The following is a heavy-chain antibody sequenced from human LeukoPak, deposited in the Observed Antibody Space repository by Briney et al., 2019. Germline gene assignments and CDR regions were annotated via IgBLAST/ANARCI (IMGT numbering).Heavy chain of an antibody. CDR2: ISSSGSTI. CDR1: GFTFSSYE. J-gene: IGHJ5*02. D-gene: IGHD5-18*01. Sequence: GSLRLSCAASGFTFSSYEMNWVRQAPGKGLEWVSYISSSGSTIYYADSVKGRFTISRDNAKNSLYLQMNSLRAEDTAVYYCARTGGPQLWLTWGQGTLVSVSS. V-gene: IGHV3-48*03. CDR3: ARTGGPQLWLT.